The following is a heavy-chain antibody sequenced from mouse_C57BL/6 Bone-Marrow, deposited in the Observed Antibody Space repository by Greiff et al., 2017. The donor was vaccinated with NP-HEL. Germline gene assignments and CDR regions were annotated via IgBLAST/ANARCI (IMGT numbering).Heavy chain of an antibody. V-gene: IGHV1-19*01. Sequence: VQLQQSGPVLVKPGASVKMSCKASGYTFPDYYMNWVKQSHGKSLEWIGVINPYNGGTSYNQKFKGKATLTVDKSSSTAYMELNSLTSEDSAVYYCARAPHYYGSSYEYFDVWGTGTTVTVSS. J-gene: IGHJ1*03. CDR1: GYTFPDYY. CDR3: ARAPHYYGSSYEYFDV. CDR2: INPYNGGT. D-gene: IGHD1-1*01.